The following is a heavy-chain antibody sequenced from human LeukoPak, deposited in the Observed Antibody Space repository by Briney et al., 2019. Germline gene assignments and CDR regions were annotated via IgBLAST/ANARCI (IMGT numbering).Heavy chain of an antibody. V-gene: IGHV1-2*02. D-gene: IGHD3-22*01. CDR1: GYTFTGYY. CDR3: ARGPVYDSSGYYYDSWFDP. Sequence: ASVKVSCKASGYTFTGYYMHWVRQAPGQGLEWMGWINPNSGGTSYAQKFQGRVTMTRDTSTSTVYMELSSLRSEDTAVYYCARGPVYDSSGYYYDSWFDPRGQGTLVTVSS. J-gene: IGHJ5*02. CDR2: INPNSGGT.